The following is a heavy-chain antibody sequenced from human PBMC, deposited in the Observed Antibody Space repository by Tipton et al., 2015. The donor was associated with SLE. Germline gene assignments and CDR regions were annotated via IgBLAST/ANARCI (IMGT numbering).Heavy chain of an antibody. CDR3: ARDEAEYYGSGDAFDI. D-gene: IGHD3-10*01. CDR1: GYTFTSYG. CDR2: ISAYNGNT. Sequence: QLVQSGAEVKKPGASVKVSCKASGYTFTSYGISWVRQAPGQGLEWMGWISAYNGNTNYEQKVQGRVTITADKSTSTAYMELSSLRSEDTAVYYCARDEAEYYGSGDAFDIWGQGTMVTVSS. J-gene: IGHJ3*02. V-gene: IGHV1-18*04.